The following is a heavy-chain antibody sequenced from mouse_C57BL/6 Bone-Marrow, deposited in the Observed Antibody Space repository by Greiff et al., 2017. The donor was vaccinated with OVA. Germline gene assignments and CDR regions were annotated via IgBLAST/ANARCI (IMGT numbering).Heavy chain of an antibody. CDR2: ISSGGSYT. V-gene: IGHV5-6*01. Sequence: EVMLVESGGDLVKPGGSLKLSCAASGFTFSSYGMSWVRQTPDKRLEWVATISSGGSYTYYPDSVKGRFTISRDNAKNTLYLQMSSRKSEDTAMYYCAIYGSSYWGQGTLVTVSA. CDR1: GFTFSSYG. J-gene: IGHJ3*01. CDR3: AIYGSSY. D-gene: IGHD1-1*01.